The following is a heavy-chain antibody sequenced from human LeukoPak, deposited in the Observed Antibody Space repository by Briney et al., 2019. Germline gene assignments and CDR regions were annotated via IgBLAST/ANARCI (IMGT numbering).Heavy chain of an antibody. D-gene: IGHD6-6*01. CDR2: IWYDGSNK. V-gene: IGHV3-33*06. CDR1: GFTFSSYG. J-gene: IGHJ4*02. CDR3: AKAGGSSIAARRALDY. Sequence: GRSLRLSCAASGFTFSSYGMHWVRQAPGKGLEWVAVIWYDGSNKYYADSVKGRFTISRDNSKNTLYLQMNSLRAEDTAVYYCAKAGGSSIAARRALDYWGQGTLVAVSS.